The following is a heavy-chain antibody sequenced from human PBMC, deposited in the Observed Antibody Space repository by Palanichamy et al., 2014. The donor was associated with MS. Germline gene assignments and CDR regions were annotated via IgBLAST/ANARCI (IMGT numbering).Heavy chain of an antibody. CDR3: ARAYNYDTSGYPHDAFDI. D-gene: IGHD3-22*01. V-gene: IGHV3-11*01. Sequence: QVQLVESGGGLVTPGESLRLSCEASGFTFSDYYMSWIRQAPGKGLEWVSHITTSGRTKYYTDSVKGRFTISRDNAKNSLYPQMNSLTAEDTAVYYCARAYNYDTSGYPHDAFDIWGQGTMVTVSS. CDR1: GFTFSDYY. CDR2: ITTSGRTK. J-gene: IGHJ3*02.